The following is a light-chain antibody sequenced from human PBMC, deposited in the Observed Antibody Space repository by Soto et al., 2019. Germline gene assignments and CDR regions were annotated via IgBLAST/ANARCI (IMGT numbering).Light chain of an antibody. J-gene: IGKJ2*01. CDR1: QSVSSSY. CDR2: GAS. CDR3: QQYGSSPYT. V-gene: IGKV3-20*01. Sequence: EIVLTQSPGTLSLSPGERATLSCRASQSVSSSYLAWYQQKPSQAPRLLIYGASSRATGIPDRFSGSGSGTDFTLTISTLEPEDFAVYYCQQYGSSPYTFGQGTKLDIK.